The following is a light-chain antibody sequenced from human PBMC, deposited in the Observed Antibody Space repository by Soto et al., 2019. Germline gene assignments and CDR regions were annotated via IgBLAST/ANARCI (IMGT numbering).Light chain of an antibody. CDR1: QGISDW. J-gene: IGKJ1*01. Sequence: DIRMTQSPSTVSASAGDRVTITCRASQGISDWVAWYQQKPGEAPKLLIYSASFLHSGVPSRFSGSGSWTEFSLTIASLQPEDFATYFCQQAHSLPWTFGQGTKVTVK. V-gene: IGKV1-12*02. CDR2: SAS. CDR3: QQAHSLPWT.